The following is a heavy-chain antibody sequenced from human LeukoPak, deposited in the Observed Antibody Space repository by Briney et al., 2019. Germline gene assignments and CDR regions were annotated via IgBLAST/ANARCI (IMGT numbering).Heavy chain of an antibody. CDR3: ARAHPEYYYDSRGYHFHFEY. Sequence: PSETLSLTCTVSGGSISSSSYYWGWIRQPPGKGLEWIGSIYYSGSTYYNPSLKSRVTISVDTSQNQFSLKLSSVTAADTAVYYCARAHPEYYYDSRGYHFHFEYWGPGTLVTVSS. J-gene: IGHJ4*02. D-gene: IGHD3-22*01. V-gene: IGHV4-39*07. CDR1: GGSISSSSYY. CDR2: IYYSGST.